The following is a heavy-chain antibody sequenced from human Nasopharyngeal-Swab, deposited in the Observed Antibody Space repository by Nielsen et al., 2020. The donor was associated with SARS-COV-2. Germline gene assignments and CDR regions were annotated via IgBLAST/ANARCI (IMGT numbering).Heavy chain of an antibody. Sequence: GGSLRLSCAASGFTFSNSAMSWVRQAPGKGLEWVSTISVSGGSTYYADSVKGRFTISRDNSKNKLYLQMNSLRAEDTAVYYCAKGTYINGSLFDYWGQGTLVTVSS. CDR1: GFTFSNSA. V-gene: IGHV3-23*01. D-gene: IGHD5-18*01. CDR2: ISVSGGST. CDR3: AKGTYINGSLFDY. J-gene: IGHJ4*01.